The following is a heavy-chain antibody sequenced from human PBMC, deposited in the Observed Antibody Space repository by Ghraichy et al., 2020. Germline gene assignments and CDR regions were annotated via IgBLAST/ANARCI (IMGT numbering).Heavy chain of an antibody. Sequence: ESLNISCTVSGGSISSSSYYWGWIRQPPGKGLEWIGSIYYSGSTYYNPSLKSRVTISVDTSKNQFSLKLSPVTAADTAVYYCARSGYSSAHDAFDIWGQGTMVTVSS. D-gene: IGHD6-19*01. CDR2: IYYSGST. V-gene: IGHV4-39*01. J-gene: IGHJ3*02. CDR3: ARSGYSSAHDAFDI. CDR1: GGSISSSSYY.